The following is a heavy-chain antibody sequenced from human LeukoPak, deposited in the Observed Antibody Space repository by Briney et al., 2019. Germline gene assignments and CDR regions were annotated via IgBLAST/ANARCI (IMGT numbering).Heavy chain of an antibody. D-gene: IGHD6-13*01. CDR1: GHSFTNYW. V-gene: IGHV5-51*01. CDR2: IYAGDSDT. CDR3: ARRNIAAASGLYYYYYYYMDV. Sequence: GESLKISCKGSGHSFTNYWIGWVRQMPGTGLGWMGIIYAGDSDTRYSPSFQGQVTISADKSISTAYLQWSSLKASDTAMYYCARRNIAAASGLYYYYYYYMDVWGKGTTVTVSS. J-gene: IGHJ6*03.